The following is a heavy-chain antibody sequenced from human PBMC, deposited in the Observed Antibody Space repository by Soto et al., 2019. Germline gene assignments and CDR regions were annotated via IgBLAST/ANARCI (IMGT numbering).Heavy chain of an antibody. CDR2: IFHTGST. Sequence: SETLSLTCSVSGASISSGDSYWSCIRQRPGKGLEWIGYIFHTGSTYYNPSLKSRLTISLDSSKNQFSLKVTSATAADTAVYFCAREPYCTSATCFFHIDSWGQGTLVTVSS. V-gene: IGHV4-30-4*01. CDR1: GASISSGDSY. CDR3: AREPYCTSATCFFHIDS. J-gene: IGHJ4*02. D-gene: IGHD2-2*01.